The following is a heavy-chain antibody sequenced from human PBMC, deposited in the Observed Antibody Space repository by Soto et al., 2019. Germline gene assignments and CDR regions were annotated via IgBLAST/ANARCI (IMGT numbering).Heavy chain of an antibody. J-gene: IGHJ6*02. CDR1: GFTFSSYG. D-gene: IGHD2-21*02. Sequence: QVQLVESGGGVVQPGRSLRLSCAASGFTFSSYGMHWVRQAPGKGLEWVAVIWYDGSNKYYADSVKGRFTISRDNSKNTLYLQMNSLRAEDTAVYYCARAGEIVVVTGGMGVWGQGTTVTVS. V-gene: IGHV3-33*01. CDR2: IWYDGSNK. CDR3: ARAGEIVVVTGGMGV.